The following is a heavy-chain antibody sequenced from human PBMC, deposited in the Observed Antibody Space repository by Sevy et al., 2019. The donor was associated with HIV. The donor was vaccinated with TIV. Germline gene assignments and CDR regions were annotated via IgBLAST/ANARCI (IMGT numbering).Heavy chain of an antibody. CDR3: VRERAGIDH. V-gene: IGHV3-53*01. CDR2: IYVGRNT. Sequence: GESLKISCAASGFTVTFNSMSWVRQAPGRGLVWVSVIYVGRNTYYADSVKGRFTIFRDSFKDTVDLQMDSLRPEDSGVYYGVRERAGIDHWGQGTLVTVSS. D-gene: IGHD6-19*01. CDR1: GFTVTFNS. J-gene: IGHJ4*02.